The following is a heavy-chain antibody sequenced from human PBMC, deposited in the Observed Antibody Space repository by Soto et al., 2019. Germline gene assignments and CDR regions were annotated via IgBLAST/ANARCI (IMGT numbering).Heavy chain of an antibody. D-gene: IGHD6-13*01. CDR2: IKEDGNEK. CDR1: GISFSNSW. Sequence: ESGGGLVQPGGSLKLSCAASGISFSNSWMSWVRQAPGKGLEWVANIKEDGNEKHYVDSVKGRFTIYRDNAQNSLYLQMTSLRAEDTAVYFCARYHRAGLYYMDVWGKGTTVTVSS. V-gene: IGHV3-7*01. CDR3: ARYHRAGLYYMDV. J-gene: IGHJ6*03.